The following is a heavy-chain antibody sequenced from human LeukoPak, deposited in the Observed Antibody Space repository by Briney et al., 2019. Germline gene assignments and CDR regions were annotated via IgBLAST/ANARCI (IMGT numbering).Heavy chain of an antibody. CDR1: GGSISSYY. V-gene: IGHV4-59*12. CDR3: ARERYYYDGSGVNFDY. Sequence: SETLSLTCTVSGGSISSYYWSWIRQPPRKGLEWIGYIHYTGSTNYNPSLKSRVTISVDTSKNQFSLKLSSVAAADTAMYYCARERYYYDGSGVNFDYWGQGTLVTVSS. CDR2: IHYTGST. D-gene: IGHD3-22*01. J-gene: IGHJ4*02.